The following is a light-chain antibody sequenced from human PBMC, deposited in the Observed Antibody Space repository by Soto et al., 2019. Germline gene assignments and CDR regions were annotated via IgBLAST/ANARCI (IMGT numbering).Light chain of an antibody. CDR3: LQDYNYPWT. V-gene: IGKV3-15*01. Sequence: EIVLTQSPDTLSLSPGERATLSCRASQIVDSNLAWYQQKPGQAPRLLIFGASTRATGIPARFSGSGSGTEFTLTISSLQSEDFATYYCLQDYNYPWTFGQGTKVDIK. CDR2: GAS. J-gene: IGKJ1*01. CDR1: QIVDSN.